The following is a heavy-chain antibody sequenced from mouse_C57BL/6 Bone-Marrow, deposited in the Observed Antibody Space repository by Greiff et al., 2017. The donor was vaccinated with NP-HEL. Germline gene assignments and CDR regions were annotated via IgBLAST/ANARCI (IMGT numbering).Heavy chain of an antibody. Sequence: EVKLVESGGGLVKPGGSLKLSCAASGFTFSSYAMSWVRQTPEKRLEWVATISDGGSYTYYPDNVKGRFTISRDNAKNNLYLQMSHLKSEDTAMYYCARRTITTVVFDDWGQGTTLTVSS. CDR3: ARRTITTVVFDD. J-gene: IGHJ2*01. D-gene: IGHD1-1*01. V-gene: IGHV5-4*03. CDR2: ISDGGSYT. CDR1: GFTFSSYA.